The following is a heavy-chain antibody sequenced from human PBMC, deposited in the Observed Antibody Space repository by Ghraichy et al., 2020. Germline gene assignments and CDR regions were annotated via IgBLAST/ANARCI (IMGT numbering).Heavy chain of an antibody. CDR2: IDWDDDK. CDR1: GFSLSTSGMC. CDR3: ARTFHYGSGSYYIDY. V-gene: IGHV2-70*11. J-gene: IGHJ4*02. Sequence: LSLTCTFSGFSLSTSGMCVSWIRQPPGKALEWLARIDWDDDKYYSTSLKTRLTISKDTSKNQVVLTMTNMDPVDTATYYCARTFHYGSGSYYIDYWGQGTLVTVSS. D-gene: IGHD3-10*01.